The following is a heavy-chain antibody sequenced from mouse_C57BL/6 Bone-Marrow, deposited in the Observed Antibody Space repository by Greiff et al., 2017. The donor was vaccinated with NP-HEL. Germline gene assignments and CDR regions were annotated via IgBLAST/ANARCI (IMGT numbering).Heavy chain of an antibody. CDR2: ISSGSSTI. J-gene: IGHJ3*01. V-gene: IGHV5-17*01. CDR1: GFTFRDYG. CDR3: ARPTFYYYGSSWFAY. Sequence: DVKLVESGGGLVKPGGSLKLSCAASGFTFRDYGMHWVRQAPEKGLEWVAYISSGSSTIYYADTVKGRFTISRDNAKNTLFLQMTSLRSEDTAMYYCARPTFYYYGSSWFAYWGQGTLVTVSA. D-gene: IGHD1-1*01.